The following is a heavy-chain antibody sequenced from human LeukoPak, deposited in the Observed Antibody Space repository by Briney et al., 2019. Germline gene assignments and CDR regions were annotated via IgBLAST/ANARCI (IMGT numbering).Heavy chain of an antibody. D-gene: IGHD1-14*01. Sequence: SSETLSLTCAVYGGSFSGYYWSWIRQPPGKGLEWIGEINHSGSTNYNPSLKSRVTISVDTSKNQFSLKLSSVTAADTAVYYCARRLDVAGGWFDHWGQGTLVTVSS. CDR1: GGSFSGYY. CDR2: INHSGST. V-gene: IGHV4-34*01. J-gene: IGHJ5*02. CDR3: ARRLDVAGGWFDH.